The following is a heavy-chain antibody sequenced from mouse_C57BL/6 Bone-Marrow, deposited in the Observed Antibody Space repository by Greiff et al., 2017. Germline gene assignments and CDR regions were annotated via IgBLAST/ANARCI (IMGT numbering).Heavy chain of an antibody. Sequence: VQLQQSGPELVKPGASVKISCKASGYAFSSSWMNWVKQRPGKGLEWIGRIYPGDGDTNYNGKFKGRVTLTADKSSSTAYMQLSSLSSENSAVYFCATPITTVGGYFDYWGQGTTLTVSS. V-gene: IGHV1-82*01. D-gene: IGHD1-1*01. CDR1: GYAFSSSW. J-gene: IGHJ2*01. CDR2: IYPGDGDT. CDR3: ATPITTVGGYFDY.